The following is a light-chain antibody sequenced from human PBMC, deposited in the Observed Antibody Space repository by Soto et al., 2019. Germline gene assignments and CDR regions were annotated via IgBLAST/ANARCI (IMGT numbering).Light chain of an antibody. CDR2: GAS. V-gene: IGKV3-20*01. CDR3: QHYGSPLT. CDR1: QSVRSSY. Sequence: EIVLTQSPGTLSLSPGGRATLSCRASQSVRSSYLAWYQQRPGQAPRLLIFGASFRATGIPDRFSGSGSGTDFTRTISRLEPEDFAVYSCQHYGSPLTFGGGTKVEIK. J-gene: IGKJ4*01.